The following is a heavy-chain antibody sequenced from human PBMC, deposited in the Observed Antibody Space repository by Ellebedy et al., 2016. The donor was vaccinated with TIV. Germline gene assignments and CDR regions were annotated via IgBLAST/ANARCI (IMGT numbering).Heavy chain of an antibody. CDR3: ARGTYSSSWYGMDF. J-gene: IGHJ4*02. CDR2: IIPIFGTP. V-gene: IGHV1-69*06. CDR1: GGTFSSYS. D-gene: IGHD6-13*01. Sequence: AASVKVSCKASGGTFSSYSMIWVRQAPGQGLEWTGGIIPIFGTPDYAQSFQGRVTITADTSTSTAYMELSSLRSEDTAVYYCARGTYSSSWYGMDFWGQGTPVTVSS.